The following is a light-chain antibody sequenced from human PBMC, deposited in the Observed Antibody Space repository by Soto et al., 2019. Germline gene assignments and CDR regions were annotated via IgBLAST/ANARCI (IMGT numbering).Light chain of an antibody. V-gene: IGLV2-14*01. CDR2: EVS. CDR1: SSDIGAYNY. J-gene: IGLJ3*02. Sequence: QSVLTQPAYVSGSPGQSITISCTGTSSDIGAYNYVSWYQQHPGKAPKVIIFEVSNRPSGVSNRFSGSKSGNTASLTISGLQPEDEADYHCSSYTGGNTYWIFGGGTKLTVL. CDR3: SSYTGGNTYWI.